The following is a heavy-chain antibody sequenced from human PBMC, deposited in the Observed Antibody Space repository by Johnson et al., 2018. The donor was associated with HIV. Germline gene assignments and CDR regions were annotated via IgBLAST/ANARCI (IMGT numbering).Heavy chain of an antibody. D-gene: IGHD4-23*01. V-gene: IGHV3-20*04. CDR3: ARGRPWGWELRRDAFDV. CDR1: GFTFDDYG. J-gene: IGHJ3*01. CDR2: INWNGGST. Sequence: MLLVESGGGVVRPGGSLRLSCAASGFTFDDYGMSWVRQVPGKGLEWVSGINWNGGSTGYADSVKGRYIISRDNAKRSLYLQMNGLRVEDTALYYCARGRPWGWELRRDAFDVWGQGTMVTVSS.